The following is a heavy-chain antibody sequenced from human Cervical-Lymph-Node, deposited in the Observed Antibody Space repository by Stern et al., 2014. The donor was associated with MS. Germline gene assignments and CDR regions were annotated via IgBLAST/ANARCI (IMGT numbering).Heavy chain of an antibody. Sequence: EVQLVESGGGLVRPGGSLRLSCAASGLTFSDYAMTWVRQAPGKGLAWVSPLTGSGSSTYYADSMKGRFTIWRDNFKNTVYLQMNSLRADDTAVYYCAGSGVDYVHLYYYYALDVWGQGTTVTVSS. J-gene: IGHJ6*02. V-gene: IGHV3-23*04. CDR2: LTGSGSST. CDR1: GLTFSDYA. CDR3: AGSGVDYVHLYYYYALDV. D-gene: IGHD4-17*01.